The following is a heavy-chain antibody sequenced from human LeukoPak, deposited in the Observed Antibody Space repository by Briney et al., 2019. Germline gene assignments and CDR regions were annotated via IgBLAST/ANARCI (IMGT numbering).Heavy chain of an antibody. V-gene: IGHV4-39*07. CDR1: GGSISSSSYY. CDR2: IYYSGST. J-gene: IGHJ4*02. CDR3: ARGSLVGAAAGTLIDY. D-gene: IGHD6-13*01. Sequence: SSETLSLTCTVSGGSISSSSYYWGWIRQPPGKGLEWIGSIYYSGSTNYNPSLKSRVTISVDTSKNQFSLKLSSVTAADTAVYYCARGSLVGAAAGTLIDYWGQGTLVTVSS.